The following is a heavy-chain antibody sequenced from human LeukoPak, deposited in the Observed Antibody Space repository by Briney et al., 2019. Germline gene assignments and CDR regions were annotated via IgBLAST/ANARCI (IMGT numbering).Heavy chain of an antibody. CDR1: GYSFTSYW. D-gene: IGHD5-18*01. J-gene: IGHJ6*03. CDR2: IYPVDSDT. V-gene: IGHV5-51*01. Sequence: GESLKISCKGSGYSFTSYWIGWVRQMPGKGLEWMGIIYPVDSDTRYSPSFQGQVTISADKSISTAYLQWSSLKASDTAMYYCARQGSGYSPTYYYYMDVWGKGTTVTISS. CDR3: ARQGSGYSPTYYYYMDV.